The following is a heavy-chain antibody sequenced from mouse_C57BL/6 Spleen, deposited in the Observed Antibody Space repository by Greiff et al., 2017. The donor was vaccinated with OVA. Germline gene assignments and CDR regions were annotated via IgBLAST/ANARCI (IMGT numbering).Heavy chain of an antibody. CDR2: IYPGDGDT. CDR1: GYAFSSYW. Sequence: VKLVESGAELVKPGASVKISCKASGYAFSSYWMNWVKQRPGKGLEWIGQIYPGDGDTNYNGKFKGKATLTADKSSSTAYMQLSSLTSEDSAVYFCARSNWDVYYFDYWGQGTTLTVSS. D-gene: IGHD4-1*02. CDR3: ARSNWDVYYFDY. V-gene: IGHV1-80*01. J-gene: IGHJ2*01.